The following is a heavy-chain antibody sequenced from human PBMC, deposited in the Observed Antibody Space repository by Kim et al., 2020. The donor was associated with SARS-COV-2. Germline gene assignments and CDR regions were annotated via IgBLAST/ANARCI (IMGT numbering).Heavy chain of an antibody. V-gene: IGHV3-33*01. CDR3: ARGRGSYYYYMDV. D-gene: IGHD1-26*01. Sequence: YDAAAGKSRLTVSTDNSKNTLYLQMNSLRVEDTAVYYCARGRGSYYYYMDVWGKGTTVTVSS. J-gene: IGHJ6*03.